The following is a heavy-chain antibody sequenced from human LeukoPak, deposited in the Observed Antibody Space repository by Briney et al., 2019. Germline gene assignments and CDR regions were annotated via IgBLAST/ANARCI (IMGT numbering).Heavy chain of an antibody. CDR3: ARGSSSNSWYFDY. V-gene: IGHV6-1*01. CDR2: TYYRSKWYN. J-gene: IGHJ4*02. CDR1: GDSVSSNSAT. D-gene: IGHD6-13*01. Sequence: SQTLSLTCAISGDSVSSNSATWTWIRQSPSRGLEWLGRTYYRSKWYNDYAVSVKSRITINPDTSKNQFSLQLNSVAPEDTAVYYCARGSSSNSWYFDYWGQGTLVTVSS.